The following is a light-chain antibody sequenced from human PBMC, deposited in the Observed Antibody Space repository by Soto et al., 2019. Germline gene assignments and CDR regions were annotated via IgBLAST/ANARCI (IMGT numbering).Light chain of an antibody. CDR1: SSNIGSNI. J-gene: IGLJ2*01. CDR3: AAWDDSLNGVV. CDR2: SNN. Sequence: QSVLTQPPSASGTPGQRVTIYCSGSSSNIGSNIVNWYQQLPGTAAKLLIYSNNRLPSGVPDRFSGSKSGTSASLAISGLQSEDEADYYCAAWDDSLNGVVFGGGTKVTVL. V-gene: IGLV1-44*01.